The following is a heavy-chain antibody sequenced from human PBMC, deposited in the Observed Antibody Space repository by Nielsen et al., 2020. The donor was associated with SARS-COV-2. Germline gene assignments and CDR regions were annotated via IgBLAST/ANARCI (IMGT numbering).Heavy chain of an antibody. CDR2: VYPGDSDT. D-gene: IGHD6-13*01. CDR3: ARQQSSTGGGMDV. Sequence: GESLKISCQGSGYNFATYWIAWVRQMPGKGLEWMGVVYPGDSDTRYSPSFQGQVIISFDKSITTAYLQWNSLQASDSAMYYCARQQSSTGGGMDVWGQGTAVTVSS. CDR1: GYNFATYW. J-gene: IGHJ6*02. V-gene: IGHV5-51*01.